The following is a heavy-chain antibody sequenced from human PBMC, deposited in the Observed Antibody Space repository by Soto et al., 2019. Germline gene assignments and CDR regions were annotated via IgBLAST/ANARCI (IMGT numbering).Heavy chain of an antibody. J-gene: IGHJ4*02. CDR1: GLTCSDYA. D-gene: IGHD6-19*01. V-gene: IGHV3-30*18. Sequence: GSLRLSCAASGLTCSDYAMHWVRQAPGKGLEWVAVVSHDGRNTHYADSVKGRFTISRDSSKNTVSLEMTSLRAEDTAVYYCAKGGRQWLVTSDFNYWGQGALVTVSS. CDR3: AKGGRQWLVTSDFNY. CDR2: VSHDGRNT.